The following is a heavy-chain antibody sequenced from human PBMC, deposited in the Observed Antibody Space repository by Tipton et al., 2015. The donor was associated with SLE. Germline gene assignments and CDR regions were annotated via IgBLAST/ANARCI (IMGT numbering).Heavy chain of an antibody. J-gene: IGHJ4*02. D-gene: IGHD3-3*01. Sequence: TLSLTCTVSGGSINNYYWSWIRQPAGGGLEWIGRIYTRGSTNYNPSLESRVTISFDTSRNQFSLKLTSVTAADTAVYYCVRDYDFWAGETDYWGQGALVTVSS. CDR2: IYTRGST. CDR1: GGSINNYY. V-gene: IGHV4-4*07. CDR3: VRDYDFWAGETDY.